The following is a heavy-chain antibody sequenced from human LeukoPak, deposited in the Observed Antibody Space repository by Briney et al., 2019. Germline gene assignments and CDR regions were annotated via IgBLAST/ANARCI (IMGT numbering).Heavy chain of an antibody. Sequence: SEPQSLNCTVSGGPISSYYWSWLRQPPGKGLELLGYIFSSGSTNYSPSLKSRVTMSVDTSKNQFSLKLSSVTAADTAVYFCARSNDYWSGWFDPWGQGTLVTVSS. CDR2: IFSSGST. CDR3: ARSNDYWSGWFDP. CDR1: GGPISSYY. D-gene: IGHD3-3*01. V-gene: IGHV4-4*09. J-gene: IGHJ5*02.